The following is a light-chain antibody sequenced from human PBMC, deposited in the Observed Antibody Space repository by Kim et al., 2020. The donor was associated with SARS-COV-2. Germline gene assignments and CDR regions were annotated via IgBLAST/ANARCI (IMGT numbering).Light chain of an antibody. CDR2: QDS. CDR3: QAWDSSTEV. CDR1: KLGDKY. J-gene: IGLJ1*01. Sequence: VSPGQTASITCSGDKLGDKYACWYQQKPGQSPVLVIYQDSKRPSGIPERFSGSNSGNTATLTISGTKAMDEADYYCQAWDSSTEVFGTGTKVTVL. V-gene: IGLV3-1*01.